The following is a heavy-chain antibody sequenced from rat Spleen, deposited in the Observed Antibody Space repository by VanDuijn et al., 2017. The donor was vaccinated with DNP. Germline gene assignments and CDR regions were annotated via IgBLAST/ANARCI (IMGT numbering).Heavy chain of an antibody. CDR2: INTDGGDA. CDR1: GFTFSTYW. V-gene: IGHV5-58*01. CDR3: ARHVLPLRVWDY. D-gene: IGHD1-4*01. Sequence: EVQLVETGGGLVQPGRSLKLSCVASGFTFSTYWMFWIRQAPGKGLEWLASINTDGGDAYYPDSVKGRFTISRDNAENTVYLQMNSLRSEDMATYYCARHVLPLRVWDYWGQGVMVTVSS. J-gene: IGHJ2*01.